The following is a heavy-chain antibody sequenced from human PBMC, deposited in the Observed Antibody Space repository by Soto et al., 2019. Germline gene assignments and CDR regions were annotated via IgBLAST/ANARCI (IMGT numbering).Heavy chain of an antibody. CDR1: GGTFGNFG. CDR2: TIPIFDTP. J-gene: IGHJ5*01. CDR3: ARDREDGSGTKYNWFDS. Sequence: QMQLVQSGAEVQKPGSSVRVSCKASGGTFGNFGISWVRQAPGQGLEWMGGTIPIFDTPHYAEKFRDRVTISSDATSTAYLELTSLTSEDTATYYCARDREDGSGTKYNWFDSWGQGTLVTVSS. D-gene: IGHD3-10*01. V-gene: IGHV1-69*01.